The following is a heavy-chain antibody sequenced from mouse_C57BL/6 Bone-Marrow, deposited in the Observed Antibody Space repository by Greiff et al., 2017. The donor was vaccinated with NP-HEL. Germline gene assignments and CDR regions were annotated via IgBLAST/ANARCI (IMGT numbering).Heavy chain of an antibody. CDR2: INPNNGGT. V-gene: IGHV1-26*01. CDR3: ARIGLLRPWYCDV. CDR1: GYTFTDYY. D-gene: IGHD1-2*01. J-gene: IGHJ1*03. Sequence: EVQLQQSGPELVKPGASVKISCKASGYTFTDYYMNWVKQSHGKSLEWIGDINPNNGGTSYNQKFKGKATLTVDKSSSTAYMELRSLTSEDSAVYYCARIGLLRPWYCDVWGRGTTVTVSS.